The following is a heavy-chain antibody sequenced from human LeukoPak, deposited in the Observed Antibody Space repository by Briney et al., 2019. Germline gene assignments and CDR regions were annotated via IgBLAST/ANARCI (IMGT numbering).Heavy chain of an antibody. V-gene: IGHV1-2*02. CDR3: ARGANYYGSGSPKNWFDP. CDR2: INTNSGGT. D-gene: IGHD3-10*01. CDR1: GYTFIANY. J-gene: IGHJ5*02. Sequence: GASVKVSCKASGYTFIANYMHWVRQAPGQGLEWMGWINTNSGGTNSAQKFQGRVTMTRDTSISTIYMEPSRLTSDDTAVYYCARGANYYGSGSPKNWFDPWGQGTLVTVSS.